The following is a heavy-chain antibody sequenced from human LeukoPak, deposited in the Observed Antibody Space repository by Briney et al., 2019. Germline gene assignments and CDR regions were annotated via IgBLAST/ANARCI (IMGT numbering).Heavy chain of an antibody. V-gene: IGHV4-4*07. CDR3: AGGTWDNWFDP. CDR1: GGSISPYY. Sequence: SETLSLTCTVSGGSISPYYWSWVRQPAGKGLEWIGRIHTSGSTNYNPSRKSRVTMSLDTSKKQLSLKMNSVTAADTAVYYCAGGTWDNWFDPWGQGTLVTVSS. J-gene: IGHJ5*02. CDR2: IHTSGST. D-gene: IGHD1-26*01.